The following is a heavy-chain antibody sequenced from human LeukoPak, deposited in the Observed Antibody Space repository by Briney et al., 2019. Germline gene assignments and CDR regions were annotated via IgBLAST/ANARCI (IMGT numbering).Heavy chain of an antibody. V-gene: IGHV1-2*02. CDR1: GYTFTSYY. J-gene: IGHJ4*02. CDR2: INPNSGGT. CDR3: ARDGRFLEWLFNFDY. D-gene: IGHD3-3*01. Sequence: ASVKVSCKASGYTFTSYYMHWVRQAPGQGLEWMGWINPNSGGTNYAQKFQGRVTMTRDTSISTAYMELSRLRSDDTAVYYCARDGRFLEWLFNFDYWGQGTLVTVSS.